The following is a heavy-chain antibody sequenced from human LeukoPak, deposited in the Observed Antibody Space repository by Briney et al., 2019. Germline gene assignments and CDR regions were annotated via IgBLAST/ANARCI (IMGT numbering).Heavy chain of an antibody. J-gene: IGHJ6*02. D-gene: IGHD4-17*01. CDR2: ISYDGSNK. V-gene: IGHV3-30*18. CDR3: AKDRTVTTALLMNYYYYYGMDV. Sequence: GGSLRLSCAASGFTFSSYGMHWVRQAPGKGLEWVAVISYDGSNKYQADSVKGRFTISRDNSKNTLYLQMNSLRAEDTAVYYCAKDRTVTTALLMNYYYYYGMDVWGQGTTVTVSS. CDR1: GFTFSSYG.